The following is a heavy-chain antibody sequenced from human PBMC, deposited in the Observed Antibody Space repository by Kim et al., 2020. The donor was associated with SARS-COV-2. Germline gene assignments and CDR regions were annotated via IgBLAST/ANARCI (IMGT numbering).Heavy chain of an antibody. D-gene: IGHD1-20*01. CDR2: INSDGSST. Sequence: GGSLRLSCAASGFTFSSYWMHWVRQAPGKGLVWVSRINSDGSSTSYADSVKGRFTISRDNAKNTLYLQMNSLRAEDTAVYYCARGGYNWNDTDGMDVWGQGTTVTVSS. CDR3: ARGGYNWNDTDGMDV. CDR1: GFTFSSYW. V-gene: IGHV3-74*01. J-gene: IGHJ6*02.